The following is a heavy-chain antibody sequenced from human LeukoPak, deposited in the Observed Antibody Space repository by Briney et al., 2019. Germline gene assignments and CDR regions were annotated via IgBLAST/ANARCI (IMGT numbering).Heavy chain of an antibody. V-gene: IGHV4-39*07. CDR2: IYYSGST. Sequence: SETLSLTCTVSGGSISSSSYYWGWIRQPPGKGLEWIGSIYYSGSTYYNPSLKSRVTISVDTSKNQFSLKLSSVTAADTAVYYCARGPMYYFGYWGQGTLVTVSS. CDR1: GGSISSSSYY. CDR3: ARGPMYYFGY. J-gene: IGHJ4*02.